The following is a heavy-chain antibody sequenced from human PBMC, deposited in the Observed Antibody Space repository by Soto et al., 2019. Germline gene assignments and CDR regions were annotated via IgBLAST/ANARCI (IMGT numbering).Heavy chain of an antibody. CDR2: IKSKTDGGTT. D-gene: IGHD6-19*01. CDR3: TTDLIAVAGYYYYGMDV. V-gene: IGHV3-15*01. CDR1: GFTFSNAW. Sequence: GSLRLSCAASGFTFSNAWMSWVRQAPGKGLEWVGRIKSKTDGGTTDYAAPVKGRFTISRDDSKNTLYLQMNSLKTEDTAVYYCTTDLIAVAGYYYYGMDVWGQGTTVTVSS. J-gene: IGHJ6*02.